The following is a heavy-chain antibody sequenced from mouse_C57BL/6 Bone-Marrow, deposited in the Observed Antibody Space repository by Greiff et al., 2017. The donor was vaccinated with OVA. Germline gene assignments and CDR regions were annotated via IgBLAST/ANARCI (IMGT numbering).Heavy chain of an antibody. CDR1: GYTFTSYG. D-gene: IGHD2-5*01. CDR2: IYPRSGNT. J-gene: IGHJ4*01. Sequence: QVQLKESGAELARPGASVKLSCKASGYTFTSYGISWVKQRTGQGLEWIGEIYPRSGNTYYNEKFKGKATLTADKSSSTAYMELRSLTSEDSAVYFCAREYSNYAAMDYWGQGTSVTVSS. CDR3: AREYSNYAAMDY. V-gene: IGHV1-81*01.